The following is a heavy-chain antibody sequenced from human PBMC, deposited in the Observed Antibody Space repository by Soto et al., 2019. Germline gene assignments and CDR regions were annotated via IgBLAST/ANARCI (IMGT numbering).Heavy chain of an antibody. V-gene: IGHV3-23*01. CDR2: ITDTGGRT. Sequence: GGSLRLSCVASGFIFNDYAMSWVRQAPGKGLEWVSGITDTGGRTFYADSVKGRFTVSRDRHTLYLHMGSLRAEDTAIYYCAKPPGVETPCYPIFYLDFWGQGALVTVSS. D-gene: IGHD2-8*01. CDR1: GFIFNDYA. CDR3: AKPPGVETPCYPIFYLDF. J-gene: IGHJ4*02.